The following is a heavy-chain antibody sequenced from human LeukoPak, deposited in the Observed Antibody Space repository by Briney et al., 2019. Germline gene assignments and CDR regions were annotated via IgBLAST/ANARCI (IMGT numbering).Heavy chain of an antibody. CDR1: GGSISSSSYY. V-gene: IGHV4-39*01. D-gene: IGHD2-15*01. J-gene: IGHJ3*02. CDR2: IYYSGST. Sequence: SETLSLTCTVSGGSISSSSYYRGWIRQPPGKGLEWIGSIYYSGSTYYNPSLKSRVTISVDTSKNQFSLKLSSVTAADTAVYYCATSLLLPDAFDIWGQGTMVTVSS. CDR3: ATSLLLPDAFDI.